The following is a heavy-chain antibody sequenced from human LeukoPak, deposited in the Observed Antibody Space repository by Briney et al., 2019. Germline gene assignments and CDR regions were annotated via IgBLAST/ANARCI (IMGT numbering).Heavy chain of an antibody. V-gene: IGHV1-8*01. J-gene: IGHJ4*02. Sequence: ASVKVSCKASGYTFTRYDINWVRQATGQGLEWMGWMNPNSGNTGYAQKFQGRVTMTRNTSISTAYMELSSLRSEDTAVYYCARELVVAAQGALGYWGQGTLVTVSS. CDR1: GYTFTRYD. D-gene: IGHD2-15*01. CDR3: ARELVVAAQGALGY. CDR2: MNPNSGNT.